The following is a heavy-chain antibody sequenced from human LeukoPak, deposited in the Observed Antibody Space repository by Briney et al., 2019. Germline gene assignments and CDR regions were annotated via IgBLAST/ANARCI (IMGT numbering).Heavy chain of an antibody. CDR2: INQDGSVK. D-gene: IGHD6-13*01. V-gene: IGHV3-7*03. J-gene: IGHJ4*02. CDR1: GFAFSTYW. CDR3: AKARGGYSSTYEH. Sequence: SGGSLRLSCAASGFAFSTYWMDWVRQAPGKGLEWVGNINQDGSVKHYVDSVRGRFTISRDNAKNSLYLQMNSLRTEDTALYYCAKARGGYSSTYEHWGQGTLVTVSS.